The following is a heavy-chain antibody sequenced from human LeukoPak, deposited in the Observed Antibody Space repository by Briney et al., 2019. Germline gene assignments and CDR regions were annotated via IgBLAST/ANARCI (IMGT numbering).Heavy chain of an antibody. V-gene: IGHV1-18*01. J-gene: IGHJ5*02. CDR1: GYLFTDYG. CDR3: ARDYDDSSGDWFDP. Sequence: ASVKVSCKTSGYLFTDYGISWVRQAPGQGLEWMGWISAYNANTTYAQNLQGRITMTTDTSTSTAYMELRSLRSDDTAVYYCARDYDDSSGDWFDPWGQGTLVTVSS. D-gene: IGHD3-22*01. CDR2: ISAYNANT.